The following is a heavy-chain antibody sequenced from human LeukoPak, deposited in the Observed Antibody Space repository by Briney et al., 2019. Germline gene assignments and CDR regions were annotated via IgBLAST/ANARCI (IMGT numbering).Heavy chain of an antibody. Sequence: AASVKVSCKASGGTFSSYAISWVRQAPGQGLEWMGRIIPILGIANYAQKFQDRVTITADKSTSTAYMELSSLRSEDTALYYCARDRDEYGFFDYWGQGTLVIVSS. CDR2: IIPILGIA. D-gene: IGHD4-17*01. V-gene: IGHV1-69*04. CDR3: ARDRDEYGFFDY. CDR1: GGTFSSYA. J-gene: IGHJ4*02.